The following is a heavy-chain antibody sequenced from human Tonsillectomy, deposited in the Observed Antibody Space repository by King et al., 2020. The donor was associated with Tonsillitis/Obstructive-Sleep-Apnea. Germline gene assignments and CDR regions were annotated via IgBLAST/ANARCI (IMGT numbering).Heavy chain of an antibody. CDR3: ARDALRFLDWLMGHAFDL. D-gene: IGHD3-3*01. Sequence: QLVQSGGEVKKPGASVKVSCRASGFTCTKYGITWVRQAPGQGLEGRGLINTYNGNTEYAEVFQGRGTMIVDTSPNKAYMERRSLTSDDTAVYYCARDALRFLDWLMGHAFDLWGQGTMVFVSS. CDR2: INTYNGNT. J-gene: IGHJ3*01. CDR1: GFTCTKYG. V-gene: IGHV1-18*04.